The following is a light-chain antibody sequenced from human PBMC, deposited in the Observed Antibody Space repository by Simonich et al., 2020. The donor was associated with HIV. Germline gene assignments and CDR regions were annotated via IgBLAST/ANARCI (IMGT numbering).Light chain of an antibody. V-gene: IGKV1-6*01. J-gene: IGKJ1*01. CDR3: LQDYNYPRT. CDR2: AAS. CDR1: QGIRND. Sequence: AIQMTQSPSSLSASVGDRVTINCRASQGIRNDLGWYQQKPGKAPTLLIYAASSLQSGVPSRFSGSGSGTDFTLTISSLQPEDFATYYCLQDYNYPRTFGRGTKVDIK.